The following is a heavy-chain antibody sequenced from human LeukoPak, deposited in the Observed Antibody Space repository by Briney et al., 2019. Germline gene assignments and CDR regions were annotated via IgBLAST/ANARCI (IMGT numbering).Heavy chain of an antibody. J-gene: IGHJ5*02. CDR1: GYTFTDYY. CDR2: INPNNGAT. CDR3: ARSVAATPSNWFDP. V-gene: IGHV1-2*02. D-gene: IGHD2-15*01. Sequence: ASVKVSCKAPGYTFTDYYIHWVRRAPGQGLEWMGYINPNNGATKYARDFQDRITMTRDTSISTAYMDLNYLTSDDTTIYFCARSVAATPSNWFDPWGQGTLVTVSS.